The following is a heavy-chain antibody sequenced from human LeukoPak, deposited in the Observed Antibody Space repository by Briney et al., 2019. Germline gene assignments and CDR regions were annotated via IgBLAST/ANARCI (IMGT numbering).Heavy chain of an antibody. J-gene: IGHJ5*02. Sequence: GRSLSLASAASRFTFSSSWRSWLRQAPGQGLEWVANVKPDESDKYIVGPLKGRFTISRDNAKNSLYLQMNSLRAEDTAVYYCATSRHNSVDPWGQGTLVTVSS. V-gene: IGHV3-7*05. CDR1: RFTFSSSW. CDR2: VKPDESDK. CDR3: ATSRHNSVDP. D-gene: IGHD1-1*01.